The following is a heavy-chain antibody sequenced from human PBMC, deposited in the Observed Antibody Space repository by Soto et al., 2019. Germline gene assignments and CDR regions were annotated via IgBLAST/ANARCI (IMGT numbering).Heavy chain of an antibody. J-gene: IGHJ4*02. CDR1: GGTFSSYS. D-gene: IGHD1-26*01. Sequence: QVQLVQSGAEVKKPGSSVKVSCKASGGTFSSYSINWVRQAPGQGLEWMGAIIPIFGTANYAQKFQGRVTITADEDTSTAYMELSSLRSENTAVYYCARDGGRHSGGIDYWGQGTLVTVSS. CDR2: IIPIFGTA. CDR3: ARDGGRHSGGIDY. V-gene: IGHV1-69*01.